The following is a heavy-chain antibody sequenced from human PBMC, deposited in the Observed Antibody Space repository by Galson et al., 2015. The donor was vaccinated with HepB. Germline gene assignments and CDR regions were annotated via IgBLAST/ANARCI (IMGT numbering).Heavy chain of an antibody. CDR2: IDWDDDK. CDR1: GFSLSTSGMC. CDR3: ARMGYSYGSVGNWFDP. Sequence: PALVKPTQTLTLTCTFSGFSLSTSGMCVSWIRQPPGKALERLARIDWDDDKYYSTSLKTRLTISKDTSKNQVVLTMTNMDPVDTATYYCARMGYSYGSVGNWFDPWGQGTLVTVSS. V-gene: IGHV2-70*11. J-gene: IGHJ5*02. D-gene: IGHD5-18*01.